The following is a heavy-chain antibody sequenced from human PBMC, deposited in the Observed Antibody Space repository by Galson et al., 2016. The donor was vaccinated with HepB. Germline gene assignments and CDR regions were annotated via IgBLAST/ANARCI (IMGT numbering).Heavy chain of an antibody. CDR1: GFAFSSHW. CDR3: VRNHSVVPTTAYNWFDP. J-gene: IGHJ5*02. V-gene: IGHV3-74*01. D-gene: IGHD4-23*01. CDR2: INSDGTIS. Sequence: SLRLSCAASGFAFSSHWMHWVRQDLGKGLVWVSRINSDGTISNYADSVKGRFTISRDNAMNTLYLQMNSLRAEDTAVYFCVRNHSVVPTTAYNWFDPWGRGTLVTVSS.